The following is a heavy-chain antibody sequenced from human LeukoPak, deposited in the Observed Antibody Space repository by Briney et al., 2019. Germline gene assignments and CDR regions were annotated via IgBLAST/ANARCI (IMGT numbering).Heavy chain of an antibody. D-gene: IGHD2-15*01. J-gene: IGHJ4*02. CDR2: IYPGDSET. CDR3: ARRDGLPDS. V-gene: IGHV5-51*01. CDR1: GYSFSSYW. Sequence: GESLKISCKGYGYSFSSYWIAWVRQAPGKGLEWMGVIYPGDSETRYSPSFQGQVTISADKSISTAYLQWSSLKASDSAMYYCARRDGLPDSWGQGTLVTVSS.